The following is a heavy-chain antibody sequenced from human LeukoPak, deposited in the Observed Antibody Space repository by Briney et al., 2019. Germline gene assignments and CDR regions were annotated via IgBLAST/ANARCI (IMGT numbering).Heavy chain of an antibody. CDR1: GFSFSSYW. D-gene: IGHD3-22*01. CDR2: INRDGSIR. CDR3: ARVSYYDNSGLQASGYDS. Sequence: AGGSLRLSCAASGFSFSSYWMHWVRQAPGKGLVWVSRINRDGSIRSYADSVKGRFTISGDDAKNTLYLQLKSLRAEDTAIYYCARVSYYDNSGLQASGYDSWGQGTLVTVSS. J-gene: IGHJ4*02. V-gene: IGHV3-74*01.